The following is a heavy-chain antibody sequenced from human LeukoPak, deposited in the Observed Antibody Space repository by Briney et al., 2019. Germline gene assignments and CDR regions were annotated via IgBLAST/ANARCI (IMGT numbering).Heavy chain of an antibody. CDR3: ARRRGYYDSNGYLAY. Sequence: GASVKVSCKASRYSFTSYDINWVRQATGQGLGWLGWMNPNSGNTGYAQKFQGRVTMTRNTSISTAYMELSTLRSEDTAVYYCARRRGYYDSNGYLAYWGQGTLVTVSS. CDR1: RYSFTSYD. CDR2: MNPNSGNT. V-gene: IGHV1-8*01. J-gene: IGHJ4*02. D-gene: IGHD3-22*01.